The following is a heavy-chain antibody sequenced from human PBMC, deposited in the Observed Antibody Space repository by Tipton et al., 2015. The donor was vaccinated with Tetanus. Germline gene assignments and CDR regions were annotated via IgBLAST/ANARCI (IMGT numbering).Heavy chain of an antibody. CDR2: IYPADSET. Sequence: QSGAEVKKPGESLKISCQVSGYNFTYYRIDWLRQMPGKGLEWMGNIYPADSETTYGPSFQGQVTISAGRSISTAYLQLTSPKASDTAIYYCARRRSAVLSGSYHYYFDVWGRGTLVTVSS. J-gene: IGHJ2*01. CDR1: GYNFTYYR. V-gene: IGHV5-51*01. D-gene: IGHD3-22*01. CDR3: ARRRSAVLSGSYHYYFDV.